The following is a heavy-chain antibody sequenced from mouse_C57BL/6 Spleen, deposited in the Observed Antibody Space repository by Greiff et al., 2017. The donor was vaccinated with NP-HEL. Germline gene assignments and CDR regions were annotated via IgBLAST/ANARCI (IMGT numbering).Heavy chain of an antibody. J-gene: IGHJ2*01. CDR2: INPNNGGT. CDR3: ARSRGKPYYYFDY. Sequence: EVQLQQSGPELVKPGASVKISCKASGYTFTDYYMNWVKQSHGKSLEWIGDINPNNGGTSYNQKFKGKATLTVDKSSSTAYMELRSLTSEDSAVYYCARSRGKPYYYFDYWGQGTTLTVSS. D-gene: IGHD2-10*01. V-gene: IGHV1-26*01. CDR1: GYTFTDYY.